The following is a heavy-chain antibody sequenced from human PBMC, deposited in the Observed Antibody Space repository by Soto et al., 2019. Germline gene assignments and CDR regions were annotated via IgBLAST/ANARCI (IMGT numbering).Heavy chain of an antibody. D-gene: IGHD3-3*01. V-gene: IGHV3-30*18. CDR1: GFTFSSYG. CDR3: SKDPYDFWSGYWADYYYGMDV. J-gene: IGHJ6*02. CDR2: ISYDGSNK. Sequence: VQLVESGGGVVQPGRSLRLSCAASGFTFSSYGMHWVRQAPGKGLEWVAVISYDGSNKYYADSVKGRFTISRDNSKNTLYLQMNSLRAEDTAVYYCSKDPYDFWSGYWADYYYGMDVWGQGTTVTVSS.